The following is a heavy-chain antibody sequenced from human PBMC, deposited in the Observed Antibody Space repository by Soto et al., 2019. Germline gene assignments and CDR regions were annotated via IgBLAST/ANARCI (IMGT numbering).Heavy chain of an antibody. D-gene: IGHD3-3*01. CDR3: AKDRTVEKDFWSGYDPLSCFDY. CDR2: ISGSGGST. Sequence: GGSLRLSCAASGFTFSSYAMSWVRQAPGKGLEWVSAISGSGGSTYYADSVKGRFTISRDNSKNTLYLQMNSLRAEDTAVYYCAKDRTVEKDFWSGYDPLSCFDYWGQGTLVTVSS. V-gene: IGHV3-23*01. J-gene: IGHJ4*02. CDR1: GFTFSSYA.